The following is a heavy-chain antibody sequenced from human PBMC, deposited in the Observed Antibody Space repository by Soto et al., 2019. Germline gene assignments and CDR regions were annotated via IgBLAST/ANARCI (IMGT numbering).Heavy chain of an antibody. CDR3: ARGGSPAPKYYYYGVDV. D-gene: IGHD6-13*01. CDR1: GGSVSGNY. J-gene: IGHJ6*02. CDR2: IHSSGTT. Sequence: LSLTCSVSGGSVSGNYWTWIRQPPGKGLEWIGHIHSSGTTYRPSLKSRVTIAVDTSKNQFSLQLTSVTAADTAVYYCARGGSPAPKYYYYGVDVWGQGTTVTVSS. V-gene: IGHV4-59*02.